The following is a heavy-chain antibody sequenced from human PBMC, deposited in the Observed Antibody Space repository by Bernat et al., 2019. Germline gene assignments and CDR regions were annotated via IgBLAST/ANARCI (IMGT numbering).Heavy chain of an antibody. CDR1: GYTFTSYA. CDR2: INTNTGNP. Sequence: QVQLVQSGSELKKPGASVKVSCKASGYTFTSYAMNWVRQAPGQGLEWMGWINTNTGNPTYAQGFTGRFVFSLDTSVSTAYLQISSLKAEDTAVYYCARGEGLRYFDWLPYYYYYGMDVWGQGTTVTVSS. CDR3: ARGEGLRYFDWLPYYYYYGMDV. D-gene: IGHD3-9*01. V-gene: IGHV7-4-1*02. J-gene: IGHJ6*02.